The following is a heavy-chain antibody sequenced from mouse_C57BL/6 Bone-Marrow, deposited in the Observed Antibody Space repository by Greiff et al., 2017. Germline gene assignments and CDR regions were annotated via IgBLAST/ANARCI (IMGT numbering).Heavy chain of an antibody. V-gene: IGHV5-9*01. D-gene: IGHD1-1*01. CDR2: ISGGGGNT. CDR1: GFTFSSYT. CDR3: ARHPIITTVVAPLDY. J-gene: IGHJ2*01. Sequence: EVQGVESGGGLVKPGGSLKLSCAASGFTFSSYTMSWVRQTPETRLEWVATISGGGGNTYYPDSVKGRFTISRDNAKNTLYLQRSSLRSEDTALYYCARHPIITTVVAPLDYWGQGTTLTVSS.